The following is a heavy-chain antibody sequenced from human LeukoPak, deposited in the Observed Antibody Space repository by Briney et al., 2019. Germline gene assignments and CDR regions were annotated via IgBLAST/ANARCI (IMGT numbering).Heavy chain of an antibody. V-gene: IGHV3-48*03. J-gene: IGHJ3*02. Sequence: HPGGSLRLSCAASGFTFSSYGMNWVRRAPGKGLEWVSYIWSSGSTMYYADSVKGRFAISRDNAKNSLYLQMNSLRAEDTAVYYCARDTLLDIWGQGTMVTVSS. CDR3: ARDTLLDI. CDR1: GFTFSSYG. CDR2: IWSSGSTM.